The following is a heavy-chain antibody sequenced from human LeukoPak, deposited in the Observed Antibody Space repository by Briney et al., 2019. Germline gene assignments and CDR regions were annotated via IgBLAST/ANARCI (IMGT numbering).Heavy chain of an antibody. CDR1: GFTFSTYW. D-gene: IGHD2-2*01. Sequence: QSGGSLRLSCAASGFTFSTYWMSWVRQASGKGLEWVANIKQDGSDKFYVDSVKGRFTISRDNAKNSMYLQMSSLRAEDTAIYYCARVLPVASRDYWGQGTLVTVSS. J-gene: IGHJ4*02. CDR2: IKQDGSDK. CDR3: ARVLPVASRDY. V-gene: IGHV3-7*01.